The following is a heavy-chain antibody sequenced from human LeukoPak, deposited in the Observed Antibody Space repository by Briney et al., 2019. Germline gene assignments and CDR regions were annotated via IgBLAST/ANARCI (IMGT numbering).Heavy chain of an antibody. CDR2: SGNSGTT. Sequence: GGSLRLSCAASGFTFSSNAMNWVRQAPGKGLEWVSLSGNSGTTYYVDSVKGRFTISRDNPKKMLYLQMNSLRVEDTAIYYCAKGIGGDRDALDIWGQGTMVTVS. J-gene: IGHJ3*02. V-gene: IGHV3-23*01. D-gene: IGHD3-16*01. CDR1: GFTFSSNA. CDR3: AKGIGGDRDALDI.